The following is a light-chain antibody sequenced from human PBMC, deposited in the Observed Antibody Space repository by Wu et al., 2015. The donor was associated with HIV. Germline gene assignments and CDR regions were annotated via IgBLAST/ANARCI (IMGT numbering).Light chain of an antibody. CDR2: SAS. CDR1: QTISYY. CDR3: QKYNTAPWT. Sequence: DIQMTQSPSSLSASVGDRVTITCRASQTISYYLAWYQQKPGRVPELLIYSASTLRPGVPSRFSGTGYGTDFTLTISSLQPEDVATYYCQKYNTAPWTFGQGPRWKSN. J-gene: IGKJ1*01. V-gene: IGKV1-27*01.